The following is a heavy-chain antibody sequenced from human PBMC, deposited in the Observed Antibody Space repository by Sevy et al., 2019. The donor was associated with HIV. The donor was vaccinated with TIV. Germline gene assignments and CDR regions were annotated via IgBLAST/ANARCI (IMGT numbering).Heavy chain of an antibody. CDR3: AGQVGDTVMAIFDY. J-gene: IGHJ4*02. CDR2: IRSKGNSFAT. CDR1: GFAFRGSA. V-gene: IGHV3-73*01. D-gene: IGHD1-26*01. Sequence: GGCLRLSCAASGFAFRGSAIHWVRQASGKGLEWLGRIRSKGNSFATDYVPSVKGRFTISRDDSMKTAYLEMSSLKIDDTAVYYCAGQVGDTVMAIFDYWGQGTLVTVSS.